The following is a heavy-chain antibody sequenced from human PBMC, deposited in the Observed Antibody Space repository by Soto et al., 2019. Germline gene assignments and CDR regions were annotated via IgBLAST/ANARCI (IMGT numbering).Heavy chain of an antibody. CDR3: AKAQRFLEWLEIDY. CDR2: ISYDGSNK. D-gene: IGHD3-3*01. J-gene: IGHJ4*02. CDR1: GFTFSSYG. V-gene: IGHV3-30*18. Sequence: GGSLRLSCAASGFTFSSYGMHWVRQAPGKGLEWVAVISYDGSNKYYADSVKGRFTISRDNSKNTLYLQMNSLRAEDTAVYYCAKAQRFLEWLEIDYWGQGTLVTVSS.